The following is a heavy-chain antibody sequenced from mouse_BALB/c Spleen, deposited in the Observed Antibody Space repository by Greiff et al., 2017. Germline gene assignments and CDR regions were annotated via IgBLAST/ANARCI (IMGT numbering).Heavy chain of an antibody. Sequence: EVQLQQSGAELVKPGASVKLSCTASGFNIKDTYMHWVKQRPEQGLEWIGRLDPANGNTKYDPKFQGKATITADTSSNTAYLQLSSLTSEDTAVYYCARREGYYGNYYAMDYWGQGTSVTVSS. CDR3: ARREGYYGNYYAMDY. CDR2: LDPANGNT. D-gene: IGHD2-1*01. J-gene: IGHJ4*01. CDR1: GFNIKDTY. V-gene: IGHV14-3*02.